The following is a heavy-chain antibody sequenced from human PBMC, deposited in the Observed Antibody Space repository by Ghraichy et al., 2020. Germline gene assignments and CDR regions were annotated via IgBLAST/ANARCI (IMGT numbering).Heavy chain of an antibody. J-gene: IGHJ6*02. CDR3: ARDFREFEGFNEYYYYGMDV. D-gene: IGHD1-1*01. CDR1: GFTVSSNY. V-gene: IGHV3-53*01. Sequence: GGSLRLSCAASGFTVSSNYMSWVRQAPGKGLEWVSVIYSGGSTYYADSVKGRFTISRDNSKNTLYLQMNSLRAEDTAVYYCARDFREFEGFNEYYYYGMDVWGQGTTVTVSS. CDR2: IYSGGST.